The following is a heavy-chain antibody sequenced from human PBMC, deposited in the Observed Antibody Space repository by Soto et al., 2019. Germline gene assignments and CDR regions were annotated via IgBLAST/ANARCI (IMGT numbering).Heavy chain of an antibody. D-gene: IGHD3-16*02. J-gene: IGHJ3*02. Sequence: GGSLRLSCAASGFTFSDHYMDWVRQAPGKGLEWVGRTRNKANSYTTEYAASVKGRFTISRDDSKNSLYLQMNSLKTEDTAVYYCARGIMITFGGGIPSDAFDIWGQGTMVTVSS. CDR1: GFTFSDHY. CDR3: ARGIMITFGGGIPSDAFDI. V-gene: IGHV3-72*01. CDR2: TRNKANSYTT.